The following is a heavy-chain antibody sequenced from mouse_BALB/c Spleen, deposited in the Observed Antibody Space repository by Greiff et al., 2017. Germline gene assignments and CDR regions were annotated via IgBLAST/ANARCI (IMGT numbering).Heavy chain of an antibody. CDR2: ISTYYGDA. J-gene: IGHJ4*01. CDR1: GYTFTDYA. D-gene: IGHD1-1*01. CDR3: ARSNYGSSYDAMDY. V-gene: IGHV1S137*01. Sequence: LQESGAELVRPGVSVKISCKGSGYTFTDYAMHWVKQSHAKSLEWIGVISTYYGDASYNQKFKGKATMTVDKSSSTAYMELARLTSEDSAIYYCARSNYGSSYDAMDYWGQGTSVTVAS.